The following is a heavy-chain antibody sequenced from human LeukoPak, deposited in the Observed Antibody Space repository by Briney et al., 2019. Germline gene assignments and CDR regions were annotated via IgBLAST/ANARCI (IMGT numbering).Heavy chain of an antibody. CDR2: TNPDGSIK. CDR3: VSGFLQWLY. J-gene: IGHJ4*02. Sequence: GGSLRLSCAASGFIFGGYWMSWVRQAPGRGLEWVANTNPDGSIKYYVDSVNGRFTISRDNAKNSLCLQMNSLRAEDTAVYYCVSGFLQWLYWGQGTLVTVSS. CDR1: GFIFGGYW. D-gene: IGHD3-3*01. V-gene: IGHV3-7*01.